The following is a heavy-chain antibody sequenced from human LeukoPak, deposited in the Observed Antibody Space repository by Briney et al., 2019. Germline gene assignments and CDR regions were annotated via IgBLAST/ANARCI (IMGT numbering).Heavy chain of an antibody. CDR1: GGSISSSSYY. CDR2: IYYSGST. V-gene: IGHV4-39*07. J-gene: IGHJ4*02. D-gene: IGHD6-13*01. CDR3: ARAPDGLYSSSLFDY. Sequence: SETLSLTCTVSGGSISSSSYYWGWIRQPPGKGLEWIGSIYYSGSTYYNPSLKSRVTISVDTSKNQFSLKLSSVTAADTAVYYCARAPDGLYSSSLFDYWGQGPLVTVSS.